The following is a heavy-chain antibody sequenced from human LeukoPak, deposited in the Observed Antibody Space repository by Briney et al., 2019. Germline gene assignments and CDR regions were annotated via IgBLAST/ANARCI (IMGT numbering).Heavy chain of an antibody. CDR3: ARESDGLFDY. J-gene: IGHJ4*02. V-gene: IGHV3-21*01. CDR1: GFTFSSYS. Sequence: GESLRLSCAASGFTFSSYSMNWVRQAPAKGLEWVSSISSSSSYIYYADSVKGRFTISRNNAKNSLYLQMNSLRAEDTAVYYCARESDGLFDYWGQGTLVTVSS. D-gene: IGHD5-24*01. CDR2: ISSSSSYI.